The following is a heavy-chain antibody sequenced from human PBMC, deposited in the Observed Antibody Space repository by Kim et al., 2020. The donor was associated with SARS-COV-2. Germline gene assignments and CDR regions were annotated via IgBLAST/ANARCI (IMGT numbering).Heavy chain of an antibody. D-gene: IGHD3-10*01. Sequence: ADSVKGRFTISRDNSKNTLYLQMNSLRAEDTAVYYCAKETAWFGELLGDYWGQGTLVTVSS. J-gene: IGHJ4*02. CDR3: AKETAWFGELLGDY. V-gene: IGHV3-23*01.